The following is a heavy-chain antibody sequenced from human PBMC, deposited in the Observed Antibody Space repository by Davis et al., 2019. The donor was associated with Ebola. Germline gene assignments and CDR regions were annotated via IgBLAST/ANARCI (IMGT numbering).Heavy chain of an antibody. CDR1: GGSMSSGSYS. J-gene: IGHJ6*02. Sequence: PSETLSLTCAVSGGSMSSGSYSWTWIRQPPGKGLQWLGNIQQSGTTYHNPAVKGPLTMSISRSKNRFALRLTSVTAADTAVDYCAREQYALDVWGQGTTVTVSS. V-gene: IGHV4-30-2*01. CDR2: IQQSGTT. CDR3: AREQYALDV.